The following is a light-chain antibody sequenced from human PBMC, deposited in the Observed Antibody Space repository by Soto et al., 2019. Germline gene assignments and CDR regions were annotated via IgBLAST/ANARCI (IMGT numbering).Light chain of an antibody. CDR1: SSDIGAYNY. V-gene: IGLV2-8*01. J-gene: IGLJ2*01. Sequence: QSVLTQPPSASGSPGQSVTISCTGTSSDIGAYNYVSWYQQRPGKAPKLIIYDVIKRPSGVPDRFSGSKSGDTASLTVSGLHAEDEADYYCSSYAGDKNRIFGGGTKLTVL. CDR2: DVI. CDR3: SSYAGDKNRI.